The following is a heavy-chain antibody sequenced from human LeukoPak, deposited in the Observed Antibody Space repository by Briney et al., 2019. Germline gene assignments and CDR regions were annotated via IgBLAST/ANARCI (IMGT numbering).Heavy chain of an antibody. CDR2: INPNSGGT. V-gene: IGHV1-2*04. CDR3: ARGLRGYSYGNNWFDP. Sequence: ASVKVSCKASGYTFTGYYMHWVRQARGQGLEWMGWINPNSGGTNYAQKFQGWVTMTRDTSISTAYMELSRLRSDDTAVYYCARGLRGYSYGNNWFDPWGQGTLVTVSS. CDR1: GYTFTGYY. J-gene: IGHJ5*02. D-gene: IGHD5-18*01.